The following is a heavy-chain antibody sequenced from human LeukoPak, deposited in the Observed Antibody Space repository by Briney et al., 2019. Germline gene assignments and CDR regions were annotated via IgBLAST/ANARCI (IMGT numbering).Heavy chain of an antibody. D-gene: IGHD3-16*01. J-gene: IGHJ4*02. CDR1: GYTFTGYI. Sequence: GASVKVSCTVSGYTFTGYIMHWVRQAPGQGLEWMGWINPKTGVTHYTQQFQGRVSMTRETSTSTAFMELSGLSPDDTATYYCARDPPQWLILPYNYWGQGTLVIVSS. CDR3: ARDPPQWLILPYNY. V-gene: IGHV1-2*02. CDR2: INPKTGVT.